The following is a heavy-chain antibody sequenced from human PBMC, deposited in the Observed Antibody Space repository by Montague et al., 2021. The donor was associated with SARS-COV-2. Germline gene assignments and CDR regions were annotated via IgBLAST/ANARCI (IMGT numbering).Heavy chain of an antibody. CDR2: INHSVST. D-gene: IGHD2-2*01. V-gene: IGHV4-38-2*02. Sequence: SETLSLTCTVSGYPISSGYYWGWFRQPPGKGLEWIGSINHSVSTYYNPSLKSRVTISVDTSTNQFSLKVRSVAAADTAVYYCASGSPAADYWGQGALVTVSS. CDR1: GYPISSGYY. J-gene: IGHJ4*02. CDR3: ASGSPAADY.